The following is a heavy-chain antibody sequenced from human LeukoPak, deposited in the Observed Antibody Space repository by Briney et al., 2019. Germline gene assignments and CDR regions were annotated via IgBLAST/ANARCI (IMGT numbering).Heavy chain of an antibody. Sequence: GGSLRLSCAASGFTFSSYSMNWVRQAPGKGLEWVAFIRYDGSNKYYADSVKGRFTISRDNSKNTLYLQMNSLRAEDTAVYYCAKDSRVRYYYYYMDVWGKGTTVTISS. CDR1: GFTFSSYS. D-gene: IGHD2-8*01. CDR3: AKDSRVRYYYYYMDV. J-gene: IGHJ6*03. V-gene: IGHV3-30*02. CDR2: IRYDGSNK.